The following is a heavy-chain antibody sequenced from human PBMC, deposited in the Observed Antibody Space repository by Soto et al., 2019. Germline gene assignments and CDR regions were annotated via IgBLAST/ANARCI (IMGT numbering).Heavy chain of an antibody. J-gene: IGHJ6*02. CDR2: INPNSGGT. CDR1: GYTFTGYY. V-gene: IGHV1-2*04. Sequence: GASVKVSCKASGYTFTGYYMHWVRQAPGQGLEWMGWINPNSGGTNYAQKFQGWVTMTRDTSISTAYMELSRLRSDDTAVYYCARDIAVAGSGVRWGMDVWGQGTTVTVSS. D-gene: IGHD6-19*01. CDR3: ARDIAVAGSGVRWGMDV.